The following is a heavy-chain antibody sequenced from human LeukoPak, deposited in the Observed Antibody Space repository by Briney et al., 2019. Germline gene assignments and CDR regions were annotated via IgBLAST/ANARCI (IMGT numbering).Heavy chain of an antibody. D-gene: IGHD3-22*01. Sequence: EGSLRLSCGASGFTFSNYAISWVRQAPGKGLEWVSGITNGGGNTNYADSVKVRFTISRDNAKNTLYLQMDSLRAEDTAIYYCAKGATSAYFSPLDSWGQGTLVTVSS. CDR1: GFTFSNYA. CDR3: AKGATSAYFSPLDS. CDR2: ITNGGGNT. J-gene: IGHJ4*02. V-gene: IGHV3-23*01.